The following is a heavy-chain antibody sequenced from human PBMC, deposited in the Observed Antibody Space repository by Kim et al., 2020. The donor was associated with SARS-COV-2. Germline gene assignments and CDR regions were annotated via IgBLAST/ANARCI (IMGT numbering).Heavy chain of an antibody. V-gene: IGHV3-48*02. CDR3: ARDRLRFLEWLPNYYGMDV. D-gene: IGHD3-3*01. Sequence: KGRFTISRDNAKNSLDLQMNSLRDEDTAVYYCARDRLRFLEWLPNYYGMDVWGQGTTVTVSS. J-gene: IGHJ6*02.